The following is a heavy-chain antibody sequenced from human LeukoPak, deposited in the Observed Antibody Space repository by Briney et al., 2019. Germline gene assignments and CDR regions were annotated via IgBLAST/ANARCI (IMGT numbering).Heavy chain of an antibody. CDR2: ISGSGGST. CDR1: GFTFSSYA. V-gene: IGHV3-23*01. CDR3: AKGHSSGYHIIDY. D-gene: IGHD6-19*01. J-gene: IGHJ4*02. Sequence: GGSLRLSCAASGFTFSSYAMSWVRQAPGKGLEWVSAISGSGGSTYYAGSVKGRFTISRDNSKNTLYLQMNSLRAEDTAVYYCAKGHSSGYHIIDYWGQGTLVTVSS.